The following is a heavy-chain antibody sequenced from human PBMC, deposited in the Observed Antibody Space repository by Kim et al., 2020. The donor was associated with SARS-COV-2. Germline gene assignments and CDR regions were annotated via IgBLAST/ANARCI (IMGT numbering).Heavy chain of an antibody. D-gene: IGHD6-13*01. J-gene: IGHJ4*02. Sequence: GGSLRLSCTASGFTFGDYGMSWFRQAPGKGLEWVGFIRSKAYGGTTEYAASVKGRFTISRDDSQSIAYLQMNSLKTEDTAVYYCTRGLKGAALIAAAGTRVDYWGQGTLVTVSS. CDR2: IRSKAYGGTT. V-gene: IGHV3-49*03. CDR1: GFTFGDYG. CDR3: TRGLKGAALIAAAGTRVDY.